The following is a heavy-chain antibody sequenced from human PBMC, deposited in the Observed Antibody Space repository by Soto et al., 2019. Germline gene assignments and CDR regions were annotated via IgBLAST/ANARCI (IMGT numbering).Heavy chain of an antibody. V-gene: IGHV1-69*01. Sequence: QVQLVQSGAEVKKPGSSVKVSCKASGGTFSSYAISWVRQAPGQGLEWMGGIIPIFGTANYEQKFKGRVTITADESTSTAYMELSSLRSEDTAVYYCARLYGEQRWDNWFDPWGQGTLVTVSS. CDR1: GGTFSSYA. CDR2: IIPIFGTA. J-gene: IGHJ5*02. D-gene: IGHD4-17*01. CDR3: ARLYGEQRWDNWFDP.